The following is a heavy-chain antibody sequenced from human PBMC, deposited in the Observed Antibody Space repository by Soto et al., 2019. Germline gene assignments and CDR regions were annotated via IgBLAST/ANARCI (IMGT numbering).Heavy chain of an antibody. CDR2: ISAYNGNT. CDR3: ARAFPSTYYYDSSGDYYGMDV. Sequence: ASVKVSCKASGYTFTSYGISWVRQAPGQGLEWMGWISAYNGNTNYAQKLQGRVTMTTDTSTSTAYMELMSLISDDPGVYYPARAFPSTYYYDSSGDYYGMDVWGEGTTVTVSS. V-gene: IGHV1-18*04. J-gene: IGHJ6*04. D-gene: IGHD3-22*01. CDR1: GYTFTSYG.